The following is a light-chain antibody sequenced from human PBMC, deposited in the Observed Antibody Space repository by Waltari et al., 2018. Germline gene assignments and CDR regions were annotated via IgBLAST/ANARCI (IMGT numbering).Light chain of an antibody. Sequence: DVVMTQSPLSLPVTPGQPASISCRSSQSLLHSDGNTYWSWFQQRPGQSPRRLIYKVSNRDAGVPDRFSGSGSGTDFTLKFSRVEAEDVGVYFCMQRTLWPPWTFGQGTKVEIQ. V-gene: IGKV2-30*02. CDR1: QSLLHSDGNTY. CDR2: KVS. J-gene: IGKJ1*01. CDR3: MQRTLWPPWT.